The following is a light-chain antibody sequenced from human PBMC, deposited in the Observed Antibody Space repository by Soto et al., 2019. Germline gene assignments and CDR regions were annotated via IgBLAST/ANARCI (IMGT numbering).Light chain of an antibody. CDR3: SSSTSSSTLDV. CDR1: SSDVGGYNY. Sequence: QSVLTQPASVSGSPGQSITIPCTGTSSDVGGYNYVSWYQQHPGKAPKLMIYEVSNRPSGVSNRFSGSKSGNTASLTISGLQAEDEADHYCSSSTSSSTLDVFGTGTKVTVL. J-gene: IGLJ1*01. V-gene: IGLV2-14*01. CDR2: EVS.